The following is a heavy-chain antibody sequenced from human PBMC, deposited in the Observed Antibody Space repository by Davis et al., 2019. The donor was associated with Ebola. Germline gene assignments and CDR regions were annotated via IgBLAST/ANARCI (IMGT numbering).Heavy chain of an antibody. CDR2: ISAYNGNT. V-gene: IGHV1-18*01. J-gene: IGHJ5*02. Sequence: ASVKVSCKASGYTFTSYGISWVRQAPGQGLEWMGWISAYNGNTNYVQKPQGRVTMTTDTSTSTAYMELRSLRSDDTAVYYCARVLIAAAGTGWFDPWGQGTLVTVSS. D-gene: IGHD6-13*01. CDR3: ARVLIAAAGTGWFDP. CDR1: GYTFTSYG.